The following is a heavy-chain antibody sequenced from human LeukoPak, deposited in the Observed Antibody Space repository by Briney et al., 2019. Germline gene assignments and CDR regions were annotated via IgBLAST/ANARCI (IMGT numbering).Heavy chain of an antibody. CDR1: GFTFGDYA. Sequence: GGSLRLSCTASGFTFGDYAMNWFRQAPGKGLEWVGFIRSKAYGGTTEYAASVKGRFTISRDDSKSIAYLQMNSLKTEDTAVYYCTRPPQIYYYYGMDVWGQGTTVTVSS. J-gene: IGHJ6*02. CDR3: TRPPQIYYYYGMDV. V-gene: IGHV3-49*03. CDR2: IRSKAYGGTT.